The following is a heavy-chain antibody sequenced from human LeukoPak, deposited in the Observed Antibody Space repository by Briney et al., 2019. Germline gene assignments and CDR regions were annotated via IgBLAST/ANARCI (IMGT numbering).Heavy chain of an antibody. CDR2: IWYDGSKT. Sequence: SGGSLRLSCAVSGFTFSTYGMHWVRQSPGKGLEWVAVIWYDGSKTHYRDSVKGRFTISRDNSKNTLYLEMNSLRAEDTAVYYCARDTAQRAFDIWGQGTMVTVSS. V-gene: IGHV3-33*01. CDR1: GFTFSTYG. J-gene: IGHJ3*02. D-gene: IGHD6-25*01. CDR3: ARDTAQRAFDI.